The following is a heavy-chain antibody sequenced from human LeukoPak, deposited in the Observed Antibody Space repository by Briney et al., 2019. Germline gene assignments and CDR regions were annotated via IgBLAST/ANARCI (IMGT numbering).Heavy chain of an antibody. CDR1: GYTLTELS. V-gene: IGHV1-24*01. D-gene: IGHD1-26*01. J-gene: IGHJ5*02. Sequence: ASVKVSCKGSGYTLTELSMHWVRQAPGKGLEWMGGFDPEDGETIYAQKFQSRVTMTEDTSTDTAYMELSSLRSEDTAVYYCATTSVGVPRGNWFDPWGQGTLVTVSS. CDR3: ATTSVGVPRGNWFDP. CDR2: FDPEDGET.